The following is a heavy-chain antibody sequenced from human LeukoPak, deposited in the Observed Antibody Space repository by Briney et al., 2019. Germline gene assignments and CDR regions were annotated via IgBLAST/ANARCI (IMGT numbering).Heavy chain of an antibody. CDR2: ISWNSGNI. CDR3: ARGELGYCSGGSCYDVVSYFDY. D-gene: IGHD2-15*01. V-gene: IGHV3-9*01. CDR1: GFTFDDYA. Sequence: GGSLRLSCAASGFTFDDYAMHWVRQAPGKGLEWVSGISWNSGNIGYADSVKGRFTISRDNAKNSLYLQMNSPRAEDTALYYCARGELGYCSGGSCYDVVSYFDYWGQGTLVTVSS. J-gene: IGHJ4*02.